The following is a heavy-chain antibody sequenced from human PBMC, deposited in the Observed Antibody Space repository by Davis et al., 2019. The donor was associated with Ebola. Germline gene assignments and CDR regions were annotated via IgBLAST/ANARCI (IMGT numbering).Heavy chain of an antibody. Sequence: SVKVSCKASGGTFSSYAISWVRQAPGQGLEWMGRIIPILGIANYAQKFQGRVTITADKSTSTAYMELSSLRSEDTAVYYCARGRGGDYYFDYWGQGTLVTVSS. CDR3: ARGRGGDYYFDY. D-gene: IGHD4-17*01. CDR1: GGTFSSYA. J-gene: IGHJ4*02. V-gene: IGHV1-69*04. CDR2: IIPILGIA.